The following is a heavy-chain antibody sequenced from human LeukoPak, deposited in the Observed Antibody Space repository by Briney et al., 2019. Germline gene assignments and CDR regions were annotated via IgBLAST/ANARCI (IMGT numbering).Heavy chain of an antibody. D-gene: IGHD6-19*01. Sequence: GGSLRLSCAASGFTFSSFGMHWVRQAPGKGLEWVASIRFDGSNEKYADSVKGRFTISRDNPKNALYVQMNSLSAEDTALYYCAKGTAGIGVAGTFGYLDYWGQGTLVAVSS. V-gene: IGHV3-30*02. CDR3: AKGTAGIGVAGTFGYLDY. CDR2: IRFDGSNE. J-gene: IGHJ4*02. CDR1: GFTFSSFG.